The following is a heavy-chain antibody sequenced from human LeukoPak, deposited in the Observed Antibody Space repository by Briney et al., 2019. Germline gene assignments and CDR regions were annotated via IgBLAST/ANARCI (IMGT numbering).Heavy chain of an antibody. D-gene: IGHD2-2*01. CDR1: GFTFSSYG. Sequence: PGGSLRLSCAASGFTFSSYGMHGVRQAPGKGLERVAVIWYDGSNKYYADSVKGRFTISRDNSKNTLYLQMNSLRAEDTAVYYCARAYPSRYCSSTSCYCDYWGQGTLVTVSS. CDR3: ARAYPSRYCSSTSCYCDY. V-gene: IGHV3-33*01. J-gene: IGHJ4*02. CDR2: IWYDGSNK.